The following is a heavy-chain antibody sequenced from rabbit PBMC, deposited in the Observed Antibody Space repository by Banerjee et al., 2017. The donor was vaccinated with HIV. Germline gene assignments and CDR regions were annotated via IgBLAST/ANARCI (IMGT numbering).Heavy chain of an antibody. Sequence: QEQLKETGGGLVKPGGTLTLTCKASGIDFSSYYYMCWVRQAPGKGLEWIACIYAGSSGSTDYASWAKGRFTISKTSLTTVTLQMTSLTAADTATYFCARDSYDTYDYVGAFILWGQGTLVTVS. J-gene: IGHJ4*01. CDR1: GIDFSSYYY. CDR3: ARDSYDTYDYVGAFIL. V-gene: IGHV1S45*01. CDR2: IYAGSSGST. D-gene: IGHD6-1*01.